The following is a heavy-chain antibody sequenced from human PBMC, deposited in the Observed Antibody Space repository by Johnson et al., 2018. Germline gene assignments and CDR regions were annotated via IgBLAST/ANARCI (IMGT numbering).Heavy chain of an antibody. J-gene: IGHJ6*03. CDR2: ISSSGSTI. CDR3: ARYCSRTSCFVLDLGDDMDV. CDR1: GFTFSDYY. V-gene: IGHV3-11*04. D-gene: IGHD2-2*01. Sequence: VQLVEFGGGVVQPGRSLRLSCAASGFTFSDYYMSWIRQAPGKGLEWVSYISSSGSTIYYADTVKGRFTISRDNAKNSLYLQMNSLRAEDTAGYYCARYCSRTSCFVLDLGDDMDVWGKGTTVTVSS.